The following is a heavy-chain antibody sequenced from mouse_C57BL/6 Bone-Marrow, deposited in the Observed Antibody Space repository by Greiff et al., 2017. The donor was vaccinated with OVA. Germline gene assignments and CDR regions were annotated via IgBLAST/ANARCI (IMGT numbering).Heavy chain of an antibody. J-gene: IGHJ3*01. CDR3: SEDSAVYYCAWGIYYGNDGFAY. Sequence: QVQLQQSGPELARPWASVKISCQAFYTFSRRVHFAIRDTNYWMQWVTQRPGQGLEWIGAIYPGLGDNSSNQKLKGKATLTADKASRTAYMQLSSLTSEDSAVYYCAWGIYYGNDGFAYWGQGTLVTVSA. CDR1: YTFSRRVH. D-gene: IGHD2-2*01. CDR2: GQGLEWIG. V-gene: IGHV1-87*01.